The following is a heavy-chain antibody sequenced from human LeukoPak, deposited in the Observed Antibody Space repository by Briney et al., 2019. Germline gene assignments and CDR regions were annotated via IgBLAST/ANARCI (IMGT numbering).Heavy chain of an antibody. CDR1: GFTFDDYG. Sequence: GGSLRLSCAASGFTFDDYGMSWVRQAPGKGLEWVSSISTSSSYIYYTDSVKGRFTISRDNAKNSLYLQMNSLRAEDTAVYYCARDSDIVTGSKSHFDYWGQGTLVTVSS. J-gene: IGHJ4*02. CDR2: ISTSSSYI. D-gene: IGHD3-9*01. V-gene: IGHV3-21*01. CDR3: ARDSDIVTGSKSHFDY.